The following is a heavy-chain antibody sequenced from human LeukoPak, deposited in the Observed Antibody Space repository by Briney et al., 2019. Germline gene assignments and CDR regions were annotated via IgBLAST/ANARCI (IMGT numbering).Heavy chain of an antibody. V-gene: IGHV3-23*01. CDR3: AKAAVYHDSCPDS. Sequence: GGSLRLSCAASGFIFSTYTMNWVRQAPGKGLEWVSSISSSGGSTYYADSVKGRFTISRDNSKNTLYLQVNSLRAEDTAVYYCAKAAVYHDSCPDSWGQGTLATVSS. CDR2: ISSSGGST. D-gene: IGHD5/OR15-5a*01. J-gene: IGHJ4*02. CDR1: GFIFSTYT.